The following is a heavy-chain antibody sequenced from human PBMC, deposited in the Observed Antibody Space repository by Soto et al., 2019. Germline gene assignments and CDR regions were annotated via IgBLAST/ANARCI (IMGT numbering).Heavy chain of an antibody. CDR2: IYYSGST. D-gene: IGHD4-17*01. J-gene: IGHJ4*02. V-gene: IGHV4-31*03. Sequence: PSETLSLTCTVSGGSISSGGYYWSWIRQHPGKGLEWIGYIYYSGSTYYNPSLKSRVTISVDTSKNQFSLKLSSVTAADTAVYYCASHNPPYGPFDYWGQGTLVTVSS. CDR3: ASHNPPYGPFDY. CDR1: GGSISSGGYY.